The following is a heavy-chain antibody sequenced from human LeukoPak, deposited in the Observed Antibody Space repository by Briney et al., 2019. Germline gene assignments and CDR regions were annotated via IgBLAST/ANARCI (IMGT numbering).Heavy chain of an antibody. CDR3: ASQAYGDYEDPYFDY. Sequence: GGSLRLSCAASGFTFSSYGMSWVRQAPGKGLEWVSVISGSGDSTYYADSVKGRFTISRDNAKNSLYLQMNSLRDEDTAVYYCASQAYGDYEDPYFDYWGQGTLVTVSS. D-gene: IGHD4-17*01. J-gene: IGHJ4*02. CDR2: ISGSGDST. V-gene: IGHV3-23*01. CDR1: GFTFSSYG.